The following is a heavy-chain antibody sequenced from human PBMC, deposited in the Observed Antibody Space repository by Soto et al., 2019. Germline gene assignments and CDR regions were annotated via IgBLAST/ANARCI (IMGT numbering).Heavy chain of an antibody. CDR3: ARGRIVGSASPTGSSFSY. J-gene: IGHJ4*02. D-gene: IGHD1-26*01. Sequence: YSGSGLMLGPYSMLLCRQPPGKSLEWVSGVSGNSDNIIYADSVRGRFTISRDNAKNSLYLQMNSLRVEDTALYYCARGRIVGSASPTGSSFSYWGQLTLVPV. CDR1: GLMLGPYS. V-gene: IGHV3-9*01. CDR2: VSGNSDNI.